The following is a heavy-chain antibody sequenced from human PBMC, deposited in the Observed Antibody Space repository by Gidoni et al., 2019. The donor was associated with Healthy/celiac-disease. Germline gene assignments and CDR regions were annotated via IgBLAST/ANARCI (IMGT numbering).Heavy chain of an antibody. Sequence: EVQLLASGGGLVQPGGSLRLPCAASGFTFSSYAMSWVRQAPGKGLEWVSASSGSGGRTYYADSVKGRFTISRDNSKNTLYLQMNSLRAEDTAVYYCAKGKKYSSSGPGYYYGMDVWGQGTTVTVSS. D-gene: IGHD6-6*01. J-gene: IGHJ6*02. CDR2: SSGSGGRT. CDR1: GFTFSSYA. CDR3: AKGKKYSSSGPGYYYGMDV. V-gene: IGHV3-23*01.